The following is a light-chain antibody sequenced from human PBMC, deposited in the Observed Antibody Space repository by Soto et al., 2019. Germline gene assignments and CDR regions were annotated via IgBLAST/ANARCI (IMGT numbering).Light chain of an antibody. V-gene: IGKV3-15*01. Sequence: EIVMTQSPATLSVSPGERATLSCRANQSVRTNLAWYRQKPGQAPTLLIYDASIRATGIPARFSGSGSGTEFTLTISSLQSEDFAVYYCQQYNDWPPWTFAQGTQVEIK. J-gene: IGKJ1*01. CDR2: DAS. CDR1: QSVRTN. CDR3: QQYNDWPPWT.